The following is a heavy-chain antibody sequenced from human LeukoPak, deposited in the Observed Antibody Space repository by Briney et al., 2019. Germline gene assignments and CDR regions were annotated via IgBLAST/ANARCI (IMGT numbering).Heavy chain of an antibody. CDR1: GGSISSYY. Sequence: SETLSLTCTVSGGSISSYYWSWIRLPPGKGLEWIGYIYYSGSTNYNPSLKSRVTISVDTSKNQFSLKLSSVTAADTAVYYCASGFGSGYFDYWGQGTLVTVSS. D-gene: IGHD3-22*01. CDR2: IYYSGST. J-gene: IGHJ4*02. CDR3: ASGFGSGYFDY. V-gene: IGHV4-59*01.